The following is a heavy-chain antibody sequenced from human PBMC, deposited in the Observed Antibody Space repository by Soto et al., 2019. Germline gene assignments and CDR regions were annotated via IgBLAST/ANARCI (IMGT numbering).Heavy chain of an antibody. CDR3: ARAGHSSSSEGANWFDP. D-gene: IGHD6-6*01. Sequence: QVRLQESGPGLVKPSQTLSLTCTVSGGSISSGGYYWSWIRQHPGKGLEWIGYIYYSGSTYFNPSLKSRLTISVDTSKNQFSLQLSSVTAADTAVYYCARAGHSSSSEGANWFDPWGQGTLVTVSS. J-gene: IGHJ5*02. CDR1: GGSISSGGYY. CDR2: IYYSGST. V-gene: IGHV4-31*03.